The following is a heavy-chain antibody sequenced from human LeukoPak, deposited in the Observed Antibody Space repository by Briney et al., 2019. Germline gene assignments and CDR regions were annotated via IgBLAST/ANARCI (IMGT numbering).Heavy chain of an antibody. CDR1: GYTFTSYG. V-gene: IGHV1-18*01. CDR3: ARDGSTTLYYYYMDV. J-gene: IGHJ6*03. CDR2: ISAYNGNT. Sequence: ASVXVSCKASGYTFTSYGISWVRQAPGQGREWRGWISAYNGNTDYAQKLQGRVTMTTDTSTSTAYMELRSLSSDDTAVYYCARDGSTTLYYYYMDVWGKGTTVTVSS. D-gene: IGHD2-15*01.